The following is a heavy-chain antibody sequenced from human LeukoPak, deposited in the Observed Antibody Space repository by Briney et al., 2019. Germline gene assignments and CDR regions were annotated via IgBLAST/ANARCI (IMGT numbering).Heavy chain of an antibody. CDR3: ARLIAVAGYHDAFDI. D-gene: IGHD6-19*01. CDR1: GGSISSYY. Sequence: SETLSLTCTVSGGSISSYYWSWIRQPPGKGLEWIGYIYYSGSTNYNPSLKSRVTISVDTSKNQFSLKLSSVTAADTAVYYCARLIAVAGYHDAFDIWGRGTMVTVSS. J-gene: IGHJ3*02. CDR2: IYYSGST. V-gene: IGHV4-59*08.